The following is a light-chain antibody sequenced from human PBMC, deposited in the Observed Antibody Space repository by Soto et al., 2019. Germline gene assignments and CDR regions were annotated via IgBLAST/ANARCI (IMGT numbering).Light chain of an antibody. CDR1: SSDVGGHNY. CDR2: DAS. J-gene: IGLJ1*01. CDR3: SSYTSSGTYV. Sequence: QSALAQPASVSGSPGQSITISCTGTSSDVGGHNYVSWYQQHPGKAPKLMIYDASNRPSGVSNRFSGSKSGNTASLTISGLQAEDEADYFCSSYTSSGTYVFGTGTKLTVL. V-gene: IGLV2-14*01.